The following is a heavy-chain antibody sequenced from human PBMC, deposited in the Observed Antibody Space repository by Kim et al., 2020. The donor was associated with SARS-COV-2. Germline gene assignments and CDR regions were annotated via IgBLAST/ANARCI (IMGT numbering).Heavy chain of an antibody. CDR3: AREPSHSSGYGGKYYYYYGMDV. CDR1: GGTFSSYA. Sequence: SVKVSCKASGGTFSSYAISWVRQAPGQGLEWMGGIIPIFGTANYAQKFQGRVTITADESTSTAYMELSSLRSEDTAVYYCAREPSHSSGYGGKYYYYYGMDVWGQGTTVTVSS. CDR2: IIPIFGTA. D-gene: IGHD3-22*01. V-gene: IGHV1-69*13. J-gene: IGHJ6*02.